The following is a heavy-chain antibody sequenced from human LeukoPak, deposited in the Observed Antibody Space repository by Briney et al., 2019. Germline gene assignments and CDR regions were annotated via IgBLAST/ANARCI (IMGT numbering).Heavy chain of an antibody. CDR3: AKGIPYWYFDL. V-gene: IGHV3-23*01. Sequence: SGGSLRLSWVASGLTFSSNDMSWVRQAPGKGLEWVSAIITGGDGTTYADSVKGRFTIYRDNSKDTLYLQMNSLRAEDTAVYYCAKGIPYWYFDLWGRGTLVTVSS. CDR2: IITGGDGT. CDR1: GLTFSSND. J-gene: IGHJ2*01.